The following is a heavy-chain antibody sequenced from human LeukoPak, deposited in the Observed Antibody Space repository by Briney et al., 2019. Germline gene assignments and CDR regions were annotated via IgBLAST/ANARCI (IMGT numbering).Heavy chain of an antibody. V-gene: IGHV4-34*01. CDR3: ARGRGSDRFGPYYYMDV. CDR2: IYHSGST. Sequence: SETLSLTCAVYGGSFSGYYWSWIRQPPGKGLEWIGSIYHSGSTYYNPSLKSRVTISVDTSKNQFSLKLSSVTAADTAVYYCARGRGSDRFGPYYYMDVWGKGTTVTVSS. J-gene: IGHJ6*03. CDR1: GGSFSGYY. D-gene: IGHD3-10*01.